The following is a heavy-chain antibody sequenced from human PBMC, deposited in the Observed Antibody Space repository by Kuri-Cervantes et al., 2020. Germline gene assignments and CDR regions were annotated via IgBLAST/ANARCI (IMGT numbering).Heavy chain of an antibody. Sequence: GESLKISCAASGFTFSRYWMHWVRQAPGKGLVWVSRINSDGSSTSYADSVKGRFTISRDNAKNTLYLQMNSLRAEDTAVYYCARDSARIVGAVDYGYWGQGTLVTVSS. CDR1: GFTFSRYW. CDR2: INSDGSST. V-gene: IGHV3-74*01. CDR3: ARDSARIVGAVDYGY. D-gene: IGHD1-26*01. J-gene: IGHJ4*02.